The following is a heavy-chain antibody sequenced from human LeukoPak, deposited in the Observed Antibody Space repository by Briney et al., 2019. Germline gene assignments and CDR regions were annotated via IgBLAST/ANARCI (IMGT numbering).Heavy chain of an antibody. CDR2: INPSGGTT. CDR1: GYTFTNYY. D-gene: IGHD3-3*01. Sequence: GASVKVSSKASGYTFTNYYIHWVRQAPEPGLEWMGLINPSGGTTNCAQKFQGRATMTRDMSTTTVYMHLSSLRSEDTAVYYCAREAVTIFGLVRTQTPKGPHRFDPWGQGTLVTVSS. CDR3: AREAVTIFGLVRTQTPKGPHRFDP. V-gene: IGHV1-46*01. J-gene: IGHJ5*02.